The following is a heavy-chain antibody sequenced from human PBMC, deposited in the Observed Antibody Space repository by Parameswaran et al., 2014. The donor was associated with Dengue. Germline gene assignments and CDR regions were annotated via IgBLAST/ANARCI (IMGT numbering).Heavy chain of an antibody. CDR2: ISSSGSTI. D-gene: IGHD6-19*01. Sequence: VRQAPGKGLEWVSYISSSGSTIYYADSVKGRFTISRDNAKNSLYLQMNSLRAEDTAVYYCARGSSGWYPVDYWGQGTLVTVSS. V-gene: IGHV3-11*01. J-gene: IGHJ4*02. CDR3: ARGSSGWYPVDY.